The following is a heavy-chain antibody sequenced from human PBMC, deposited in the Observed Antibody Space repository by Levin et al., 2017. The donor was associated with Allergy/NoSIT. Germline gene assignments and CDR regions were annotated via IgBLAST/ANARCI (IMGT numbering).Heavy chain of an antibody. CDR1: GFTFSSYG. CDR3: AKEAHQEEKQWLVPTGF. V-gene: IGHV3-30*18. CDR2: ISYDGSNK. D-gene: IGHD6-19*01. Sequence: GESLKISCAASGFTFSSYGMHWVRQAPGKGLEWVAVISYDGSNKYYADSVKGRFTISRDNSKNTLYLQMNSLRAEDTAVYYCAKEAHQEEKQWLVPTGFWGQGTLVTVSS. J-gene: IGHJ4*02.